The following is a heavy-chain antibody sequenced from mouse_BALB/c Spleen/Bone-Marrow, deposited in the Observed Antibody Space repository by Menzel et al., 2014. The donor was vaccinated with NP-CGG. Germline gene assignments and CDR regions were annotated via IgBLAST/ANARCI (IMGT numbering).Heavy chain of an antibody. D-gene: IGHD4-1*01. J-gene: IGHJ2*01. CDR1: GYTFTSYW. CDR3: ARNWVYFDY. Sequence: VQLQQSGAELVKPGAPVKLSCEASGYTFTSYWMNWVKQRPGRGLEWIGRIDPSDSETHYNQKFKDKVTLTVDKSSSTAYIQLSSLTSEDSAVYYCARNWVYFDYWGQGTTLTVSS. CDR2: IDPSDSET. V-gene: IGHV1-69*02.